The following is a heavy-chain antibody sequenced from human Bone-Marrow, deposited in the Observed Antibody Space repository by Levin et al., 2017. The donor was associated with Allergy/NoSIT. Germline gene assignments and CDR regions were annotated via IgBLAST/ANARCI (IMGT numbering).Heavy chain of an antibody. V-gene: IGHV3-15*01. CDR3: TTSRGASLYYYYGMDV. CDR1: GFTFSNAW. Sequence: GGSLRLSCAASGFTFSNAWMSWVRQAPGKGLEWVGRIKSKTDGGTTDYAAPVKGRFTISRDDSKNTLYLQMNSLKTEDTAVYYCTTSRGASLYYYYGMDVWGQGTTVTVSS. CDR2: IKSKTDGGTT. J-gene: IGHJ6*02. D-gene: IGHD1-26*01.